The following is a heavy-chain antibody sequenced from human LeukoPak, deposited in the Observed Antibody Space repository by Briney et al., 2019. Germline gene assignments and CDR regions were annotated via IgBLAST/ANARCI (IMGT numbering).Heavy chain of an antibody. V-gene: IGHV1-69*05. CDR1: GGTFSSYA. J-gene: IGHJ6*03. D-gene: IGHD6-13*01. CDR2: IIPIFGTA. CDR3: VAAAGTGRESYYYYYYMDV. Sequence: SVKVSCKASGGTFSSYAISWVRQAPGQGLEWMGRIIPIFGTANYAQKFQGRVTITTDESTSTAYMELSSLRSEDTAVYYCVAAAGTGRESYYYYYYMDVWGKRTTVTVSS.